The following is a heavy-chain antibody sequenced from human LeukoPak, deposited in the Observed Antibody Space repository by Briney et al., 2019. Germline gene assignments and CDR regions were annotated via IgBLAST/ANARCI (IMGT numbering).Heavy chain of an antibody. J-gene: IGHJ3*02. Sequence: ASVKVSCKASGYTFTSYAMHWVRQAPGQRLEWMGWINAGNGNTKYSQKFQGRVTITRDTSASTAYMELSSLRSEDTAVYYCARDMVAVAGTYAFDIWGQGTMVTVSS. V-gene: IGHV1-3*01. CDR2: INAGNGNT. CDR1: GYTFTSYA. CDR3: ARDMVAVAGTYAFDI. D-gene: IGHD6-19*01.